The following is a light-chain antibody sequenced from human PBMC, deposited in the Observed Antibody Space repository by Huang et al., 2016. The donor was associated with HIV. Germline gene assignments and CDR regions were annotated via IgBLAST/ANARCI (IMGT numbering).Light chain of an antibody. CDR1: QYISNY. CDR3: QQYGA. J-gene: IGKJ3*01. Sequence: DLQMSQSPSSLSASVGDSVTITCQASQYISNYLNWYQQKPGKAPKLLIYDASNLETGFPSRFSGSGSGTDFTFTISGLQPEDIATYYCQQYGAFGPGTKVDIK. CDR2: DAS. V-gene: IGKV1-33*01.